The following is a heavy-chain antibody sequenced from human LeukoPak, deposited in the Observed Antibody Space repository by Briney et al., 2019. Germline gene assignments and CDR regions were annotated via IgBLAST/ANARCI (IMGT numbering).Heavy chain of an antibody. J-gene: IGHJ6*03. Sequence: GGSLRLSCATSGFTFSSYSMNWVRKAPVKVLEWVSSISSSSSYIYYADSVKGRFTISRDNAKNSLYLQMNSLRAEDTAVYYCARESYSYPYYYYYYMDVWGKGTTVTVSS. CDR1: GFTFSSYS. CDR3: ARESYSYPYYYYYYMDV. CDR2: ISSSSSYI. V-gene: IGHV3-21*01. D-gene: IGHD5-18*01.